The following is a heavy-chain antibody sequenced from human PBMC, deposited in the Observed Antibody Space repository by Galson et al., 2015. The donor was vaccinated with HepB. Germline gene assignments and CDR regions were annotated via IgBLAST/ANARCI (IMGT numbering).Heavy chain of an antibody. Sequence: SVKVSCKASGYTFTSFAMNWVRQAPGQGLEWMGWINTNTGNPTYAQGFTGRFVFSLDTSVSTAYLQISSLKAEDTAVYYCARRYCSGGSCYSDYWGQGTLVTVSS. CDR2: INTNTGNP. CDR3: ARRYCSGGSCYSDY. J-gene: IGHJ4*02. CDR1: GYTFTSFA. V-gene: IGHV7-4-1*02. D-gene: IGHD2-15*01.